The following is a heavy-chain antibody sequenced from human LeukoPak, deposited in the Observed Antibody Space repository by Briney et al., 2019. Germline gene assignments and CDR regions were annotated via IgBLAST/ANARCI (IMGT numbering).Heavy chain of an antibody. CDR2: ISSSSDYI. D-gene: IGHD6-6*01. J-gene: IGHJ6*03. Sequence: GGSLRLSCAASGFTFSSYSMNWVRQAPGKGLEWVSSISSSSDYIYYADSVKGRFTISRDNAKNSLYLQMNSLRAEDTAVYYCARDNRGWQGIAARPKRSDYYYMDVWGKGTTVTVSS. CDR3: ARDNRGWQGIAARPKRSDYYYMDV. CDR1: GFTFSSYS. V-gene: IGHV3-21*01.